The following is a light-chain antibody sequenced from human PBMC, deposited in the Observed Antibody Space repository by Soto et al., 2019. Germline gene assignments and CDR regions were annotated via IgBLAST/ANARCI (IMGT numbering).Light chain of an antibody. CDR1: NIGSKG. CDR2: YDS. Sequence: SYELTQPPSVSVAPGKTARITCGGNNIGSKGVHWYQQKPGQAPVLVIYYDSDRPSGIPERFSGSTSGNTATLTISRVEAGDEAAYYCQVWDSSSDHYVVGTGTKLTVL. J-gene: IGLJ1*01. CDR3: QVWDSSSDHYV. V-gene: IGLV3-21*04.